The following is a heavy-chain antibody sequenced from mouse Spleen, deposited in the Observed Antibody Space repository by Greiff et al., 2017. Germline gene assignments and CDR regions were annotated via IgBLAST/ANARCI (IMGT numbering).Heavy chain of an antibody. CDR2: ISSGGSYT. CDR1: GFTFSSYA. J-gene: IGHJ4*01. CDR3: ARLDGSMDY. D-gene: IGHD2-3*01. V-gene: IGHV5-9-1*01. Sequence: EVKLMESGGGLVKPGGSLKLSCAASGFTFSSYAMSWVRQTPEKRLEWVATISSGGSYTYYPDSVKGRFTISRDNAKNTLYLQMSSLRSEDTAMYYCARLDGSMDYWGQGTSVTVSS.